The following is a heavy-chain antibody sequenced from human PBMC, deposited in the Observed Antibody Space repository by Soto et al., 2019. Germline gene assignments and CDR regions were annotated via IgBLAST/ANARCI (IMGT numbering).Heavy chain of an antibody. V-gene: IGHV4-34*01. D-gene: IGHD6-19*01. CDR1: GGSFSGYY. CDR3: ARTVKYWYSSGWYGGFDP. CDR2: INDGGTT. Sequence: QVQLQQWGAGLLKPSETLSLTCAVYGGSFSGYYWSWIRRPPGKGLEYIGEINDGGTTNYNPSLRSRVTISVDTSKNQFSLQLNSVTAADTAVYYWARTVKYWYSSGWYGGFDPWGQGTLVTVSS. J-gene: IGHJ5*02.